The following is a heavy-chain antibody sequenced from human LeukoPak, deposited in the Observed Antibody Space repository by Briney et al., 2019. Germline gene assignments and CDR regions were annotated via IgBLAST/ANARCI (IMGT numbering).Heavy chain of an antibody. Sequence: SETLSLTCAVSGYSISSSNWWGWIRPPPGKGLEWIGYIYYSGSIYYNPSLKSRVTMSVDTSKNQFSLKLSSVTAVDTAVYYCARNGGYSGSYADWYFDLWGRGTLVTVSS. D-gene: IGHD1-26*01. V-gene: IGHV4-28*05. J-gene: IGHJ2*01. CDR1: GYSISSSNW. CDR3: ARNGGYSGSYADWYFDL. CDR2: IYYSGSI.